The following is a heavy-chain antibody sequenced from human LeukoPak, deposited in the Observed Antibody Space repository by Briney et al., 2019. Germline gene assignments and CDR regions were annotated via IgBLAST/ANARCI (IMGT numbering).Heavy chain of an antibody. CDR1: GFTFNTYA. CDR3: ARDNNWGSTHY. Sequence: GGSLRLSCAASGFTFNTYAMHWVRQAPGKGLEWVAVIAYDGNNKYYADSVKGRFTVSRDNTKNTLYLQMNSLRAEDTAVYYCARDNNWGSTHYLGQGTLVTVSS. V-gene: IGHV3-30-3*01. D-gene: IGHD7-27*01. CDR2: IAYDGNNK. J-gene: IGHJ4*02.